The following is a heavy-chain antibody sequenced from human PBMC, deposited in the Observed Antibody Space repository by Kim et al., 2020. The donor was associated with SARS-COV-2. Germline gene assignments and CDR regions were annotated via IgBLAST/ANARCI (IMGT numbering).Heavy chain of an antibody. J-gene: IGHJ4*02. D-gene: IGHD4-17*01. Sequence: HYAQKVQGRVTMTKDTSMNTSYMELWSLRSDDTAMYYCARGAYGDVSFDYWGQGTLVTVSS. CDR3: ARGAYGDVSFDY. V-gene: IGHV1-18*01.